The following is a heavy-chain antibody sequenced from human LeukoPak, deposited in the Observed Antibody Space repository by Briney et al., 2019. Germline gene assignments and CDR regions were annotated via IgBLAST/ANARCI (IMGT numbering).Heavy chain of an antibody. CDR1: GHSISTYY. CDR2: SANGNT. D-gene: IGHD5-18*01. V-gene: IGHV4-59*01. Sequence: NPSQALSLTCSVAGHSISTYYWNWNRQTPGKGLERIGHSANGNTDYNPSLKSRVTISVDTSKNQFSLKLTSVSAEDTAVYYCARDKAQSYGRYFGPWGQGALVIVSS. J-gene: IGHJ5*02. CDR3: ARDKAQSYGRYFGP.